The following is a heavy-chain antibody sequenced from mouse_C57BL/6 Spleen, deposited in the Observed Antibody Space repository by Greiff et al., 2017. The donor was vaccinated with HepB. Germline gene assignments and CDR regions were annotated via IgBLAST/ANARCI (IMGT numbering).Heavy chain of an antibody. V-gene: IGHV1-55*01. J-gene: IGHJ2*01. CDR1: GYTFTSYW. D-gene: IGHD1-1*01. CDR3: AKGRYGSSDY. Sequence: QVQLQQPGAGLVKPGASVKMSCKASGYTFTSYWITWVKQRPGQGLEWIGDIYPGSGSTNDNEKFKSKATLTVDTSASTAYMQLSSLTSEDSAVYYCAKGRYGSSDYWGQGTTLTVSS. CDR2: IYPGSGST.